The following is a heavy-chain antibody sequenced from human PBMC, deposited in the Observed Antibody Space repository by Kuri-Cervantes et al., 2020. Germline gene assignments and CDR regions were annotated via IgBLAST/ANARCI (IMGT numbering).Heavy chain of an antibody. V-gene: IGHV4-31*03. D-gene: IGHD2-15*01. Sequence: LRLSCTVSGGSISSSSYYWDWIRQHPGKGLEWIGYNYYSGSTYYSPSLKSRVTISVDTSKNQFSLKLSSVTAADTAVYYCARETPVPGRGSCRGFDYWGQGTLVTVSS. CDR1: GGSISSSSYY. CDR3: ARETPVPGRGSCRGFDY. CDR2: NYYSGST. J-gene: IGHJ4*02.